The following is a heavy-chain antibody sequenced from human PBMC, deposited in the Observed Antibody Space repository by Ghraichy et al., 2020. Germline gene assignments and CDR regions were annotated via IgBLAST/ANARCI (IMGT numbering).Heavy chain of an antibody. D-gene: IGHD3-9*01. J-gene: IGHJ6*02. CDR3: ARGRGVFDWFSTSSWTEAMDV. CDR2: IYPEDSDA. V-gene: IGHV5-51*01. Sequence: GESLNISCQASEYALTHYWIAWVRQTPGKGLEWVGVIYPEDSDARYSPSFQGHVTFSVDKSINTPYLQWSSLKASDTAMYFCARGRGVFDWFSTSSWTEAMDVWGQGAPVTVSS. CDR1: EYALTHYW.